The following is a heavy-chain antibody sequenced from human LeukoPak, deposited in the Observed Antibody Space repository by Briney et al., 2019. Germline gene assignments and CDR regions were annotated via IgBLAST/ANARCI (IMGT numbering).Heavy chain of an antibody. V-gene: IGHV1-2*06. CDR3: ARVSRGLYGSGSDYRSYYFDY. D-gene: IGHD3-10*01. CDR2: INPNSGGT. CDR1: GCTFTGYY. Sequence: ASVKVSCEASGCTFTGYYMHWVRQAPGQGLEWMGRINPNSGGTNYAQKFQGRVTMIRDTSISTAYMELSRLRSDDTAVYYWARVSRGLYGSGSDYRSYYFDYWGQGTLVTVSS. J-gene: IGHJ4*02.